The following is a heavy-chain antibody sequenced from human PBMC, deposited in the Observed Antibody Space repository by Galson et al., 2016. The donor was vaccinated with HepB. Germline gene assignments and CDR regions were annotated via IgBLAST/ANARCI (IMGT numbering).Heavy chain of an antibody. J-gene: IGHJ4*02. V-gene: IGHV3-74*01. Sequence: SLRLSCAASGFTFSDYAMSWVRQAPGKGPVWVSRINSDGSSTTYADSVKGRFTISRDNAENTLYLQMNSLRAEDTALYYCTRVHREGIAAAGLQIWGQGTLVIVSS. CDR2: INSDGSST. CDR3: TRVHREGIAAAGLQI. CDR1: GFTFSDYA. D-gene: IGHD6-13*01.